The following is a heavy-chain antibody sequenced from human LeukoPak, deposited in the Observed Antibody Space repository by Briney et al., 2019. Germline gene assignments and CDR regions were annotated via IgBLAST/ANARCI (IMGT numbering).Heavy chain of an antibody. Sequence: PGGSLRLSCAASGFTFDDYAMHWVRQAPGKGLEWVSGISWNSGSIGYADSVKGRFTTSRDNAKNSLYLQMNSLRAEDTALYYCAKESEDYYDSSGYRGAFDIWGQGTMVTVSS. V-gene: IGHV3-9*01. CDR2: ISWNSGSI. CDR3: AKESEDYYDSSGYRGAFDI. J-gene: IGHJ3*02. D-gene: IGHD3-22*01. CDR1: GFTFDDYA.